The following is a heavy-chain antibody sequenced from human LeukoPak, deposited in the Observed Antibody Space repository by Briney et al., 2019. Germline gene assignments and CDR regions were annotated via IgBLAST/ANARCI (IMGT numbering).Heavy chain of an antibody. CDR2: IYYSGST. CDR1: GGSISSGGYY. J-gene: IGHJ4*02. Sequence: PSETLSLTCTVSGGSISSGGYYWSWIRQHPGKGLEWIGYIYYSGSTYYNPSLKSRVTISVDTSKNQFSLKLSSVTAADTAVYYCARDDGYSNYFDYWGQGTLVTVSS. D-gene: IGHD5-24*01. CDR3: ARDDGYSNYFDY. V-gene: IGHV4-31*03.